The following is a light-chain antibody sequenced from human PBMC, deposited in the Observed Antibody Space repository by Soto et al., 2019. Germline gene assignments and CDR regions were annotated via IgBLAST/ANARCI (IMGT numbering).Light chain of an antibody. CDR3: QQYDGSSWT. Sequence: DVQMTQSPSTLSASVGDRVTVTCRASQSIGSWLAWYQQKPGKAPNLLIYDASVLERGVPSRFSGSRSGTDFTLTINNLQPDDFVTYYCQQYDGSSWTFGQGTKVEIK. CDR1: QSIGSW. J-gene: IGKJ1*01. V-gene: IGKV1-5*01. CDR2: DAS.